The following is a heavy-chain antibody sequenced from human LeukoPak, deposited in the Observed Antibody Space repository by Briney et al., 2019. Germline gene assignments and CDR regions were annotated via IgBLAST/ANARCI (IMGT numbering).Heavy chain of an antibody. CDR1: GFTFSSYS. CDR3: ARGRVGA. CDR2: IKQDGSEK. Sequence: PGGSLRLSCAASGFTFSSYSMNWVRQAPGKGLEWVANIKQDGSEKYYVDSVKGRFTISRDNAKNSLYLQMNSLRAEDTAVYYCARGRVGAWGQGTLVTVSS. D-gene: IGHD1-26*01. V-gene: IGHV3-7*01. J-gene: IGHJ5*02.